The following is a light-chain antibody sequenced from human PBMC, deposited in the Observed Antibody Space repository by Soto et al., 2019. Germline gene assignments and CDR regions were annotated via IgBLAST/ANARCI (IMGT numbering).Light chain of an antibody. V-gene: IGKV3-20*01. J-gene: IGKJ1*01. CDR2: ATS. Sequence: VFRRSQGRRPLSPGERTTLSCRASQSVSSIYLAWYQQKPGQAPSLLIYATSSRATGIPDRFSGSGSGTNFSLTISSLQSEDFAVYYCQQHDKWPPAFGQGTKVDI. CDR3: QQHDKWPPA. CDR1: QSVSSIY.